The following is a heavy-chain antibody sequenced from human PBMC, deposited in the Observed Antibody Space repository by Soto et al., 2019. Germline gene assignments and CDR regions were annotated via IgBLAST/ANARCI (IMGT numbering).Heavy chain of an antibody. CDR3: ARHPTPYYDSSGYLLLGNWFDP. D-gene: IGHD3-22*01. CDR1: GGSISSSSYY. J-gene: IGHJ5*02. CDR2: IYYSGST. Sequence: PPETLSLTCTVSGGSISSSSYYWGWIRQPPGKGLEWIGRIYYSGSTYYNPSLKSRVTISVDTSKNQFSLKLSSVTTADTAVYYCARHPTPYYDSSGYLLLGNWFDPWGQGTLVTVSA. V-gene: IGHV4-39*01.